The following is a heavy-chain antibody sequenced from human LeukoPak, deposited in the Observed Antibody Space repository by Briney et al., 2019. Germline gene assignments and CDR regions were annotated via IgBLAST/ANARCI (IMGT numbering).Heavy chain of an antibody. CDR3: AHRVVADDTLDY. D-gene: IGHD2-15*01. CDR2: SYWDDDK. V-gene: IGHV2-5*02. J-gene: IGHJ4*02. CDR1: GFSRGTRGVG. Sequence: SGPALVKPPQTLTLTGTFSGFSRGTRGVGVGWIRQPPGKALEWLSLSYWDDDKRYSPSLKSRLTITKDTSKNQVVLTMTNMDPVDTATYYCAHRVVADDTLDYWGQGTLVTVSS.